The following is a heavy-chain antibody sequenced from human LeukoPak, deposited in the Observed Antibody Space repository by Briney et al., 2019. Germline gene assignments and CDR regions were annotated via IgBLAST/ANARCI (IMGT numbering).Heavy chain of an antibody. J-gene: IGHJ4*02. CDR2: IKQDGSEK. CDR3: VRVLAATPAFDY. V-gene: IGHV3-7*04. Sequence: PGGSLRLSCAASGFTFSSYWMSWVRQAPGKGLEWVANIKQDGSEKYYVDSVKGRFTISGDNVKNSLFLQMNSLRAEDTAVYYCVRVLAATPAFDYWGRGTLVTVSS. D-gene: IGHD2-15*01. CDR1: GFTFSSYW.